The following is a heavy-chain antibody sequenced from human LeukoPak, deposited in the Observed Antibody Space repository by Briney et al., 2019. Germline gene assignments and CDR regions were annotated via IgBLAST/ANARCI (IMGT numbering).Heavy chain of an antibody. CDR2: IKNDGSEK. V-gene: IGHV3-7*01. Sequence: GGSLRLSCGASGFTFSSSWMTWVRQAPGKGLEWVASIKNDGSEKYYVDSVKGRFTISRDNAKNSVYLQMNSLRAEDTAVYYCARISYVSGGSSPPLFYFEHWGQGTLVTVSS. J-gene: IGHJ4*02. D-gene: IGHD3-22*01. CDR1: GFTFSSSW. CDR3: ARISYVSGGSSPPLFYFEH.